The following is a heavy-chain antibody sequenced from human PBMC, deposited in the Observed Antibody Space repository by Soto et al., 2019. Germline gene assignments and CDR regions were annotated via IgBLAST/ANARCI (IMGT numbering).Heavy chain of an antibody. V-gene: IGHV3-7*01. CDR1: GLTFSISW. J-gene: IGHJ3*02. CDR2: INPAGNVQ. Sequence: VQLVESGGGLVQPGEPLRLSGTASGLTFSISWMTWVRQAPGEGLEWVSNINPAGNVQHYADSVKERFTISRDNAKNSLFLQMSGLRVEDTALYYCATANTPYAFDMWGQGTMVTVSS. CDR3: ATANTPYAFDM.